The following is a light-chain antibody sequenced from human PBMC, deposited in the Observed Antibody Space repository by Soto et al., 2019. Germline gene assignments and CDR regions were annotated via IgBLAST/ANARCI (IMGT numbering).Light chain of an antibody. Sequence: QSVLTQPPSASGTPGQRVTISCSGSSSNIGSNYVYWYQQLPGTAPKLLIYRNNQRPSGVPDRFSGSKSGTSASLAISVLRSEDEADYYCAAWDYSLSGFWVFGGGTKLTVL. V-gene: IGLV1-47*01. J-gene: IGLJ3*02. CDR1: SSNIGSNY. CDR2: RNN. CDR3: AAWDYSLSGFWV.